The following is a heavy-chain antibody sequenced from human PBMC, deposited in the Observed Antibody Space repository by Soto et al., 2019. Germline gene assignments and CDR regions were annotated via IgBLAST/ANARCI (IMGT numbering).Heavy chain of an antibody. J-gene: IGHJ4*02. Sequence: QVQLVESGGGVVQPGRSLRLSCTTSGFTFSSYGMHWVRQAPGKGLEWMAIIWFDGSKKYYADSVKGRFTISIDNSKKTLYLHMNSLRVEDTDVYYCAREEGVVARVFDDWGQGTLVTVSS. D-gene: IGHD2-15*01. CDR1: GFTFSSYG. CDR3: AREEGVVARVFDD. CDR2: IWFDGSKK. V-gene: IGHV3-33*01.